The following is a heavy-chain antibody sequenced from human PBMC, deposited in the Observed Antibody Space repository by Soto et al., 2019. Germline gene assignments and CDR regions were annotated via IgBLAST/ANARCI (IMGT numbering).Heavy chain of an antibody. CDR2: ISGSGGSP. Sequence: PGGSLRLSCAASGFTFSSYTMAWVRQAPGKGQEWVTSISGSGGSPSYADSVQGRFTISRDNPRNTLFLEMYSLRAEDTAVYYCARYIPGVRYSGMDVWGEGTTVTVSS. V-gene: IGHV3-23*01. CDR3: ARYIPGVRYSGMDV. J-gene: IGHJ6*04. D-gene: IGHD2-21*01. CDR1: GFTFSSYT.